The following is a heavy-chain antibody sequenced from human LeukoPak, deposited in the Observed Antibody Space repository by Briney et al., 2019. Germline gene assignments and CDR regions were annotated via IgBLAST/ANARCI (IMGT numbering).Heavy chain of an antibody. CDR3: AKDKTIGVVIWYGAFDI. CDR1: AFSFSNYN. CDR2: ITSSGSYI. D-gene: IGHD3-3*01. V-gene: IGHV3-21*04. J-gene: IGHJ3*02. Sequence: GGSLRLSCAASAFSFSNYNMNWVRQSPGQGLEWVSSITSSGSYIYYADSVKGRFTISRDNSKNSLYLQMNSLRAEDTALYYCAKDKTIGVVIWYGAFDIWGQGTMVTVSS.